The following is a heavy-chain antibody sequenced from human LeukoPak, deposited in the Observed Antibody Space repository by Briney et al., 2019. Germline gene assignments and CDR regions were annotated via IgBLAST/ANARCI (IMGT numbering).Heavy chain of an antibody. D-gene: IGHD6-13*01. V-gene: IGHV4-34*01. CDR1: GGSFSGDY. J-gene: IGHJ6*02. Sequence: PSETLSLTCAVYGGSFSGDYWSWIRQPPGKGLEWIGEINHSGSTNYNPSLKSRVTISVDTSKNQFSLKLSSVTAADTAVYYCARETTSSWYDLYYYYGMDVWGQGTTVTVSS. CDR3: ARETTSSWYDLYYYYGMDV. CDR2: INHSGST.